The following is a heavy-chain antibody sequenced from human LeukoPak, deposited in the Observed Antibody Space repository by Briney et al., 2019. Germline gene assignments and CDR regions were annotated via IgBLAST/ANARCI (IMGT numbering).Heavy chain of an antibody. CDR1: GGSISSGDYY. D-gene: IGHD6-19*01. Sequence: SETLSLTCTVSGGSISSGDYYWSWIRQPPGKGLEWIGYIYYSGSTNYNPSLKSRVTISVDTSKDQFSLKLSSVTAADTAVYHCARGAVAGIDYWGQGTLVTVSS. CDR2: IYYSGST. CDR3: ARGAVAGIDY. J-gene: IGHJ4*02. V-gene: IGHV4-61*08.